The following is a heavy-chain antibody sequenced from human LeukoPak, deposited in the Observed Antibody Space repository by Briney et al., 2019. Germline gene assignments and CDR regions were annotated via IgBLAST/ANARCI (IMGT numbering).Heavy chain of an antibody. J-gene: IGHJ4*02. CDR1: GGSISSYY. V-gene: IGHV4-59*01. D-gene: IGHD4-23*01. CDR2: LYYSGNT. CDR3: ARKTAYGGHDY. Sequence: SETLSLTCTVSGGSISSYYWSWLRQPPGKGLEWIGYLYYSGNTNYNPSLKSRVTISEDTSKNQFSLKVSSVTAADTAVYYCARKTAYGGHDYWGPGTLATVSS.